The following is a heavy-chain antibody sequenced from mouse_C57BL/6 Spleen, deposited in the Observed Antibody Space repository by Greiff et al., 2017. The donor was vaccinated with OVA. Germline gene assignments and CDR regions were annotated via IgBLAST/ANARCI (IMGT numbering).Heavy chain of an antibody. Sequence: EVKLVESGEGLVKPGGSLKLSCAASGFTFSSYAMSWVRQTPEKRLEWVAYISSGGDYIYYADTVKGRFTISRDNARNTLYLQMSSLKSEDTAMYYCTRDDLDYYGSSWAWFAYWGQGTLVTVSA. V-gene: IGHV5-9-1*02. CDR1: GFTFSSYA. CDR3: TRDDLDYYGSSWAWFAY. J-gene: IGHJ3*01. D-gene: IGHD1-1*01. CDR2: ISSGGDYI.